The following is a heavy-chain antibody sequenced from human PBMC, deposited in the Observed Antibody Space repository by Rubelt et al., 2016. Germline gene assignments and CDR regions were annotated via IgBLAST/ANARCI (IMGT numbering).Heavy chain of an antibody. CDR3: ARDRIRIAARQGWYFDL. CDR1: GYTFTSYG. Sequence: QVQLVQSGAEVKKPGASVKVSCKASGYTFTSYGISWVRQAPGQGLEWMGWISAYNGNTNYAQKLQGRVTSTTDKSTSTAYMELRSLRSDDTAVYYCARDRIRIAARQGWYFDLWGRGTLVTVSS. D-gene: IGHD6-6*01. J-gene: IGHJ2*01. V-gene: IGHV1-18*01. CDR2: ISAYNGNT.